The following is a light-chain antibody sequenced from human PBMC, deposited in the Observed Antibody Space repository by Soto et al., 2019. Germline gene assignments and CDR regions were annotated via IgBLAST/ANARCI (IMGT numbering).Light chain of an antibody. CDR3: QQYGSSPRT. CDR1: QSVTTGY. V-gene: IGKV3-20*01. J-gene: IGKJ1*01. CDR2: GAS. Sequence: EIVLTQSPGTLSLSPGERATLYCRASQSVTTGYLAWYQQKPGQAPRLLIYGASSRATGIPDRFSGSGSGTDFTLTISRLEPGDFAVYYCQQYGSSPRTFGQGTKVEIK.